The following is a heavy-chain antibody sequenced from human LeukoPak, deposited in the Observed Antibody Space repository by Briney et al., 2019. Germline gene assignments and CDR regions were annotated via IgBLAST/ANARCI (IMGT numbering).Heavy chain of an antibody. CDR1: GGSFSTYY. J-gene: IGHJ3*02. V-gene: IGHV4-34*01. Sequence: SETLSLTCAVYGGSFSTYYWSWIRQPPGKGLEWIGEINHSGRTNYNPSLKSRVTISVDTSKNQFSLKLSSVTAADTAVYYCARHYYDILTGYYTGAFDIWGQGTMVTVSS. CDR2: INHSGRT. D-gene: IGHD3-9*01. CDR3: ARHYYDILTGYYTGAFDI.